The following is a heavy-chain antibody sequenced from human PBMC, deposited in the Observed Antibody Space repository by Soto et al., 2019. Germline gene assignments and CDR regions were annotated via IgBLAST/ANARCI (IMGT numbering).Heavy chain of an antibody. Sequence: PSETLSLTCAVSGYSISSGYYCGWIRQPPGKGLEWIGSIYHSGSTYYNPSLKSRVTISVDTSKNQFSLKLSSVTAADTAVYYCASGGYSYLGYYYYGMDVWGQGTTVTVSS. D-gene: IGHD5-18*01. J-gene: IGHJ6*02. V-gene: IGHV4-38-2*01. CDR2: IYHSGST. CDR3: ASGGYSYLGYYYYGMDV. CDR1: GYSISSGYY.